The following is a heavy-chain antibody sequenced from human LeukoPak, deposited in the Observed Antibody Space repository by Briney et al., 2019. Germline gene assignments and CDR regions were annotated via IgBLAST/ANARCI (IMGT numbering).Heavy chain of an antibody. CDR1: GGSFSGDF. CDR2: INHSGST. D-gene: IGHD6-13*01. CDR3: ARLRRAAAGTYYYYYMDV. Sequence: SETLSLTCAVYGGSFSGDFWSWIRQSPGKGLEWIGEINHSGSTNYNPSLKSRVTISVDTSKDQFSLKLSSVTAADTAVYYCARLRRAAAGTYYYYYMDVWGKGTTVTISS. J-gene: IGHJ6*03. V-gene: IGHV4-34*01.